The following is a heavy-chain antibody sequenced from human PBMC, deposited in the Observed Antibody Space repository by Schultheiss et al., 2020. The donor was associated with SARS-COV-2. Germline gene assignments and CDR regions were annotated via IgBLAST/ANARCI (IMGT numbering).Heavy chain of an antibody. CDR3: AKDSRNSIAVAGTNFDY. J-gene: IGHJ4*02. D-gene: IGHD6-19*01. V-gene: IGHV3-23*01. CDR1: GFTFSSYA. Sequence: GESLKISCAASGFTFSSYAMSWVRQALGKGLEWVSAISGSGGSTYYADSVKGRFTISRDNSKNTLYLQMNSLRAEDTAVYYCAKDSRNSIAVAGTNFDYWGQGTLVTVSS. CDR2: ISGSGGST.